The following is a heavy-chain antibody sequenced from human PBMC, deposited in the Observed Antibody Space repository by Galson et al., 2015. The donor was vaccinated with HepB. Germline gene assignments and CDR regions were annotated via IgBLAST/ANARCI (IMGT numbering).Heavy chain of an antibody. CDR1: GYTFTSYA. D-gene: IGHD4-17*01. V-gene: IGHV1-3*01. Sequence: SVKVSCKASGYTFTSYAMHWVRQAPGQRLEWMGWINAGNGDTKYSQKFQGRVTITRDTSASTAYMELSSLRSEDTAVYYCARGGGNTAAVTTFPDYFDYWGQGTLVTVSS. CDR3: ARGGGNTAAVTTFPDYFDY. J-gene: IGHJ4*02. CDR2: INAGNGDT.